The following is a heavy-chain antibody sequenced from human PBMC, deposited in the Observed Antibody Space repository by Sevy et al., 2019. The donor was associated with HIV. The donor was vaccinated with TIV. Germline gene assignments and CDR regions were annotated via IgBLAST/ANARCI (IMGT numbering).Heavy chain of an antibody. J-gene: IGHJ6*02. CDR2: IIPIFGTA. V-gene: IGHV1-69*13. CDR1: GGTFSSYA. Sequence: ASVKVSCKASGGTFSSYAISWVRQSPGQGLEWMGGIIPIFGTANYAQKFQGRVTITADESTSTAYMELSSLRSEVTXXXXXXXXXXXXXXXXXXXYYGMDVWGQGATVTVSS. CDR3: XXXXXXXXXXXXXXYYGMDV.